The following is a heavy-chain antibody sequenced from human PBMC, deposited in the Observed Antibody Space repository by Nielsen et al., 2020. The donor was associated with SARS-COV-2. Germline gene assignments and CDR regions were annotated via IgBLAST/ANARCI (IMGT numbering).Heavy chain of an antibody. J-gene: IGHJ4*02. D-gene: IGHD6-19*01. CDR3: TRVPVVGAPFDY. Sequence: SLKISCSTSGFTFGDYAMSWFRQAPGKGLEWVGFIRSKAHGGTTEYAASVKGRFSIPREDSKSIAYMQMNSLKTEDTAVYYCTRVPVVGAPFDYWGQGTLVTVSS. CDR2: IRSKAHGGTT. V-gene: IGHV3-49*03. CDR1: GFTFGDYA.